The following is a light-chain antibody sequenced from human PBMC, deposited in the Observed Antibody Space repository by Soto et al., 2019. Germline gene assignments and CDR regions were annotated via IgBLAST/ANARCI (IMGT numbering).Light chain of an antibody. V-gene: IGKV1-9*01. Sequence: DIQLTQSPSFLSASVGDRVTITCRASQAIDTYLAWYQQKPGKSPKLLIYAASLLQSGVPSRFSGSRSGTEFTLTINSLQPEDSASYYCQQLNSFPFIFGQGTRLEIK. CDR1: QAIDTY. CDR2: AAS. CDR3: QQLNSFPFI. J-gene: IGKJ5*01.